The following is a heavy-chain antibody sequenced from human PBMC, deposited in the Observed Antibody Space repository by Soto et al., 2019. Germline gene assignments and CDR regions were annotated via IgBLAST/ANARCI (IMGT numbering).Heavy chain of an antibody. D-gene: IGHD3-3*01. CDR3: AAADYYDFWSGYPPYFDY. CDR1: GFTFTSSA. J-gene: IGHJ4*02. V-gene: IGHV1-58*02. CDR2: IVVGSGNT. Sequence: SVKVSCKASGFTFTSSAMQWVRQARGQRLEWIGWIVVGSGNTNYAQKFQERVTITRDMSTSTAYMELSSLRSEDTAVYYCAAADYYDFWSGYPPYFDYWGQGTLVTVSS.